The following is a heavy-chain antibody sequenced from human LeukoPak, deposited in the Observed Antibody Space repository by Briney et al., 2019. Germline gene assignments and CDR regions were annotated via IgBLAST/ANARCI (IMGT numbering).Heavy chain of an antibody. Sequence: SETLSLTCTVDSISTNGYYWGWIRQPPGKGLEWIGSIHYTGSTYYNPSLESRVTVSVDTSKNQFSLKLSSVTAADTAVYYCARLGWLYGSGSMNWFDPWGQGTLVTVSS. CDR2: IHYTGST. J-gene: IGHJ5*02. CDR3: ARLGWLYGSGSMNWFDP. CDR1: SISTNGYY. V-gene: IGHV4-39*01. D-gene: IGHD3-10*01.